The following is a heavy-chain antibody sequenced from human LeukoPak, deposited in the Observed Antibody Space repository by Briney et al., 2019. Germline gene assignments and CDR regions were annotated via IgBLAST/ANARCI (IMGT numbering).Heavy chain of an antibody. Sequence: PGESLKISCKGSGYSFTSYWIGWVRQMPGKGLEWMGIIYPGDSDTRYSPSFQGQVTISADKSITTAYLQWSSLKASDTAMYYCVRDRGGYYWHFDLWGRGTLVTVSS. CDR2: IYPGDSDT. CDR1: GYSFTSYW. D-gene: IGHD3-22*01. J-gene: IGHJ2*01. V-gene: IGHV5-51*01. CDR3: VRDRGGYYWHFDL.